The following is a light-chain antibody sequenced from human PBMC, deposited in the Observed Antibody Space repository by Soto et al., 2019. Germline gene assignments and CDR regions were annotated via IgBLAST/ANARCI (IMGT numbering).Light chain of an antibody. J-gene: IGLJ2*01. CDR3: SSYATGSTLV. CDR2: DVT. V-gene: IGLV2-14*03. Sequence: QSALTQPASVSGSPGQSITISCTGTSSDVGRYNSVSWYQQQPGKAPKLMIYDVTNRPSGVSNRFSGSKSGNTASLTISGLQAEDEGDYYCSSYATGSTLVFGGGTKLTVL. CDR1: SSDVGRYNS.